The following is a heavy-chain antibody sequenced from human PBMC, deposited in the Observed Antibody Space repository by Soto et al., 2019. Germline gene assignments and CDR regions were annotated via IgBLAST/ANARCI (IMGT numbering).Heavy chain of an antibody. Sequence: SETLSLTCTVSGGSINTLYWSWVRQPAGKGLEWIGRIFSSGSTSFNPSLESRVAMSVDTSKNHFSLNLSSVTAADMAVYYCAREGSYSAYNFAHGIQLWSFDFWGQGALVTVSS. D-gene: IGHD5-12*01. CDR2: IFSSGST. CDR3: AREGSYSAYNFAHGIQLWSFDF. J-gene: IGHJ4*02. CDR1: GGSINTLY. V-gene: IGHV4-4*07.